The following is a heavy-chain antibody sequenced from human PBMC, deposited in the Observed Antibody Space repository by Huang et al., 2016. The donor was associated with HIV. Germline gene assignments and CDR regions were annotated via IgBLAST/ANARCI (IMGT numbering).Heavy chain of an antibody. CDR2: RNPKRGKT. CDR3: ARARGFLYDSTGYYSRYYFDS. V-gene: IGHV1-8*03. D-gene: IGHD3-22*01. CDR1: GFNFNNYD. J-gene: IGHJ4*02. Sequence: QVQLVQSGAEVKKPGASVKVSCKASGFNFNNYDFNWVRQASGQGLEWMGWRNPKRGKTGYAQKFQGRVTITRNTSITTAYMELRSLRSEDTAVYYCARARGFLYDSTGYYSRYYFDSWGQGTLVTISS.